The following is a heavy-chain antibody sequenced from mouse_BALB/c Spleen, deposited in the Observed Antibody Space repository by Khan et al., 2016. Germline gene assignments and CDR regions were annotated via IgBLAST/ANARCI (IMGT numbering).Heavy chain of an antibody. CDR1: GFTFSNYG. CDR2: ISTGGRFT. D-gene: IGHD1-1*01. J-gene: IGHJ4*01. Sequence: EVELVESGGDLVKPGGSLKLSCVASGFTFSNYGMSWVRQTPDKRLEWVASISTGGRFTYYPDNVKGRFTISRDNVENTLYLHMSSLKSEDTAMYYCASLSSYFLVDFWGQGTSVTVAS. V-gene: IGHV5-6*01. CDR3: ASLSSYFLVDF.